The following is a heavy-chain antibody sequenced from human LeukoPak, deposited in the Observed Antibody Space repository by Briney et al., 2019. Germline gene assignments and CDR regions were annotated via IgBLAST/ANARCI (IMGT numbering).Heavy chain of an antibody. CDR1: GYTFTSYG. CDR2: ISAYNGNT. V-gene: IGHV1-18*01. CDR3: ASDSRPDEGSKISSSGNVDY. D-gene: IGHD6-6*01. J-gene: IGHJ4*02. Sequence: GASVKVSCKASGYTFTSYGTSWVRQAPGKGLEWMGWISAYNGNTNYAQKLQGRVTMTTDTSTSTAYMELRSLRSDDTAVYYCASDSRPDEGSKISSSGNVDYWGQGTLVTVSS.